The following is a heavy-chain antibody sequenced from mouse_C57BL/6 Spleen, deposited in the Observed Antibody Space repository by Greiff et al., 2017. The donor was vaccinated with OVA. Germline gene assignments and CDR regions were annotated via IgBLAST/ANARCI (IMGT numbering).Heavy chain of an antibody. CDR1: GFTFTDYY. CDR2: IRNKANGYTT. J-gene: IGHJ3*01. Sequence: DVMLVESGGGLVQPGGSLSLSCAASGFTFTDYYMSWVRQPPGKALEWLGFIRNKANGYTTEYSASVKGRFTISRDNSQSILYLQMNALRAEDSATYYCARYTAQAAWFAYWGQWTLVTVSA. V-gene: IGHV7-3*01. CDR3: ARYTAQAAWFAY. D-gene: IGHD3-2*02.